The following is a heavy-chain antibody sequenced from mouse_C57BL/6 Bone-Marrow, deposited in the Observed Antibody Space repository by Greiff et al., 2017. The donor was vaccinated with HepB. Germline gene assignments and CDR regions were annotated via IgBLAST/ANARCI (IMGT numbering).Heavy chain of an antibody. CDR3: ARGNYSNSFAY. J-gene: IGHJ3*01. CDR2: ISSGSSTI. Sequence: VQLKESGGGLVKPGGSLKLSCAASGFTFSDYGMHWVRQAPEKGLEWVAYISSGSSTIYYADTVKGRFTISRDNAKNTLFLQMTSLRSEDTAMYYCARGNYSNSFAYWGQGTLVTVSA. D-gene: IGHD2-5*01. CDR1: GFTFSDYG. V-gene: IGHV5-17*01.